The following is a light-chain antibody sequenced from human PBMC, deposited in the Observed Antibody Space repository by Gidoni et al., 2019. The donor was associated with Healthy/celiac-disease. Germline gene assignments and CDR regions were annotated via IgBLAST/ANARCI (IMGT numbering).Light chain of an antibody. Sequence: DIVMTQSPASLAVSLGERATINCKSSQSVLYSSNNKNYLAWYQQKPGQPPKLLIYWASTRASGVPDRFSGSGSGTDFTLTISSLQAEDVAVYYCQQYYSTPQTFGQGTKLEIK. CDR3: QQYYSTPQT. CDR2: WAS. CDR1: QSVLYSSNNKNY. J-gene: IGKJ2*01. V-gene: IGKV4-1*01.